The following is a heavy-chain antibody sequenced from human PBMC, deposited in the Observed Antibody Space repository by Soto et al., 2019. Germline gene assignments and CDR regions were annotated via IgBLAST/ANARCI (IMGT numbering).Heavy chain of an antibody. J-gene: IGHJ4*02. CDR3: VRDGGVHFDY. Sequence: EVQLVESGGGLVQPGGSLRLSCAASGFTFSRHWMHWVRQAPGKGLVWVSRIVSDGSSTTYADSVKGRVTISRDNAKNTVDLQMNSLRADDTAVYYCVRDGGVHFDYWGQGSVVTVSS. CDR1: GFTFSRHW. V-gene: IGHV3-74*01. CDR2: IVSDGSST. D-gene: IGHD3-16*01.